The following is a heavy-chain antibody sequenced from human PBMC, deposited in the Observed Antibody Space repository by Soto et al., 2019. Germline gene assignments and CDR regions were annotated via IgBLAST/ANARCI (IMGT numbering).Heavy chain of an antibody. Sequence: EVQLVESGGGLVQPGGSLRLSCAASGFTVSSNYMSWVRQAPGKGLEWGSGIYSGGSTYYADSVKGRFTISRHNSKNTLYLQMNSLRAEDTAVYYCERGKGRANNYYMDVWGKGTTVTVSS. CDR1: GFTVSSNY. J-gene: IGHJ6*03. CDR2: IYSGGST. V-gene: IGHV3-53*04. CDR3: ERGKGRANNYYMDV. D-gene: IGHD1-26*01.